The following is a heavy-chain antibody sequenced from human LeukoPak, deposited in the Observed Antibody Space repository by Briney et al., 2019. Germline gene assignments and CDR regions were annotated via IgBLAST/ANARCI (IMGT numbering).Heavy chain of an antibody. D-gene: IGHD3-3*02. Sequence: EASVKVSCKASGGTFSSYAISWVRQAPGQGLEWMGRIIPILGIANYAQKFQGRVTITADKSTSTAYMELSSLRSEDTAVYYCARDLGLATYYYGMDVWGQGTTVTVSS. J-gene: IGHJ6*02. CDR3: ARDLGLATYYYGMDV. CDR1: GGTFSSYA. CDR2: IIPILGIA. V-gene: IGHV1-69*04.